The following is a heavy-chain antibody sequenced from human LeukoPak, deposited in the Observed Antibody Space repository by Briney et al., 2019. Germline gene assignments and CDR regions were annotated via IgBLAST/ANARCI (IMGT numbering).Heavy chain of an antibody. D-gene: IGHD3-10*01. CDR1: DGSNSSYY. Sequence: SETLSLTCTVSDGSNSSYYWSWIRQPPGKGLEWIGYIYYSGSTNYNPSLKSRVTISVDTSKNQFTLKLSSVTAADTAVYYCARPLLWNYCSGSSPLSYRDVWGKGTTVTVSS. J-gene: IGHJ6*03. CDR3: ARPLLWNYCSGSSPLSYRDV. V-gene: IGHV4-59*08. CDR2: IYYSGST.